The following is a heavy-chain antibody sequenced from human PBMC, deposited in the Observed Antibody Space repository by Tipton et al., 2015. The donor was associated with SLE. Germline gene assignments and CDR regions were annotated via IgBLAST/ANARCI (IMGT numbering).Heavy chain of an antibody. D-gene: IGHD3-16*01. J-gene: IGHJ4*02. Sequence: LRLSCTVSGGSIRSSTYYWGWIRQSPGQGLEWLGNVFYSGTTYYNPSLKSRISISVDTSINQFSLNLSSVTAADTAVYYCTGEWQQVVGVAYWGLGALVTVSS. CDR3: TGEWQQVVGVAY. CDR1: GGSIRSSTYY. CDR2: VFYSGTT. V-gene: IGHV4-39*07.